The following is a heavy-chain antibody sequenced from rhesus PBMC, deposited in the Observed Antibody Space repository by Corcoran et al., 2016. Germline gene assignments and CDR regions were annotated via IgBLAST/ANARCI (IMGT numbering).Heavy chain of an antibody. CDR2: IYWNDSK. J-gene: IGHJ4*01. CDR3: ARVDIAGTTFGDY. V-gene: IGHV2-95*01. CDR1: GFSISTTGTG. Sequence: QVTLKESGPALVKPTQTLTLTCTFSGFSISTTGTGVGWIRQPPGKALEWLASIYWNDSKYYSTSLKSRLTISKDTSKNQVGLTMNNMYPVDTATYYCARVDIAGTTFGDYWGQGVLVTVSS. D-gene: IGHD1-20*01.